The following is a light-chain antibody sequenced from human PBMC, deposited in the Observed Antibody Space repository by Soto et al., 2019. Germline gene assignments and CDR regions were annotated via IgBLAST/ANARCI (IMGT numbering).Light chain of an antibody. CDR3: QKYNSYLWT. CDR2: DAS. Sequence: AIQLTQSPSSLSASVGDRVTITCRASQGIRNDLGWYQQKPGKAPKLLIYDASNLEIGVPSRFSGSGSGTECTLTISSLQPDDFATYYCQKYNSYLWTLGQGTKVDIK. J-gene: IGKJ1*01. CDR1: QGIRND. V-gene: IGKV1-13*02.